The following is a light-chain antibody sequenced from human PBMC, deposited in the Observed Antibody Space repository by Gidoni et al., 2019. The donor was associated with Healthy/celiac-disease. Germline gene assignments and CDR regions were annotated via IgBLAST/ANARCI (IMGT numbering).Light chain of an antibody. V-gene: IGKV3-11*01. CDR1: QSVSSY. CDR3: QQRSNWPMYT. J-gene: IGKJ2*01. CDR2: DAS. Sequence: IVLTQSPATLSFSPGERATLSCSASQSVSSYLAWYQQKPGQAPRLLIYDASNRATGIPARFSGSGSGTDFTLTISSLEPEDFAVYYCQQRSNWPMYTFGQGTKLEIK.